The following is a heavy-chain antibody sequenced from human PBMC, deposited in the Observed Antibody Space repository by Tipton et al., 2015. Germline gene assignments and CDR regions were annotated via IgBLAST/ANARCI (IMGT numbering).Heavy chain of an antibody. J-gene: IGHJ1*01. D-gene: IGHD6-19*01. CDR3: ARDPNSSGWYGNFQL. CDR1: GFTFSIYA. CDR2: ISYDASNK. V-gene: IGHV3-30*07. Sequence: SLRFSCAASGFTFSIYAIHWVRQAPGKGLEWVTGISYDASNKYYADSVKGRFTISRDNSKNTLFLQMNSLRGEDTAVYYCARDPNSSGWYGNFQLWGQGTLVTVSS.